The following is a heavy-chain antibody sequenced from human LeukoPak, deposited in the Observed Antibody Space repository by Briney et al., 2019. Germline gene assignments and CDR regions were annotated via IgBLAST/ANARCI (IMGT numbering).Heavy chain of an antibody. V-gene: IGHV1-2*02. CDR2: INPNSGGT. CDR1: GYTFTGYY. CDR3: XXXXXXAVLYYYGMDV. J-gene: IGHJ6*02. D-gene: IGHD6-19*01. Sequence: VASVKVSCKASGYTFTGYYMHWVRQAPGQGLEWMGWINPNSGGTNYAQKFQGRVTMTRDTSTSTAYMELIRLRSDDTAVYYCXXXXXXAVLYYYGMDVWGQGTTVTVSS.